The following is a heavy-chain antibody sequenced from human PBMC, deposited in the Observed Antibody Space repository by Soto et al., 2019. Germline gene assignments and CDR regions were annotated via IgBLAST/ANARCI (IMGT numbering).Heavy chain of an antibody. Sequence: EVQLLESGGGLVQPGGSLRLSCTASGFIFSAYSMSWVRQAPGKGLEWVSGMSGLGGSTYYADSVKGRFTISRDNSKNTLYLQMHSLRADDPAVYYCAKSKGDTWQPYFFDYWGQGTLLTVSS. J-gene: IGHJ4*02. CDR3: AKSKGDTWQPYFFDY. CDR2: MSGLGGST. CDR1: GFIFSAYS. D-gene: IGHD3-16*01. V-gene: IGHV3-23*01.